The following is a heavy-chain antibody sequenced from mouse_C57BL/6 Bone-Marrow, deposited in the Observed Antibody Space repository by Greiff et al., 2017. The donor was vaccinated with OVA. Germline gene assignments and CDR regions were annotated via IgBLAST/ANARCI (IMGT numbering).Heavy chain of an antibody. CDR1: GYTFTDYY. D-gene: IGHD1-1*01. Sequence: VQLQQSGPVLVKPGASVKMSCKASGYTFTDYYMNWVKQSHGKSLEWIGVINPYNGGTSYNQKFKGKATLTVDKSSSTAYMELNSLTSEDSAVYYCAREDGSSYYWYFDVWGTGTTVTVSS. CDR3: AREDGSSYYWYFDV. CDR2: INPYNGGT. V-gene: IGHV1-19*01. J-gene: IGHJ1*03.